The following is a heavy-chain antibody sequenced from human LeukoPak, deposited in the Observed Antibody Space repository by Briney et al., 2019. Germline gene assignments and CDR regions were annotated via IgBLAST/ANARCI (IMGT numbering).Heavy chain of an antibody. J-gene: IGHJ5*02. CDR2: INPNSGGT. D-gene: IGHD6-13*01. Sequence: ASVKVSCKASGYTFTGYYMHWVRQAPGQGLEWMGRINPNSGGTNYAQKFQGRVTMTRDTSISTAYMELSRLRSDDTAVYYCARAGIAAAGRINWFDPWGQGTLVTVSS. CDR3: ARAGIAAAGRINWFDP. CDR1: GYTFTGYY. V-gene: IGHV1-2*06.